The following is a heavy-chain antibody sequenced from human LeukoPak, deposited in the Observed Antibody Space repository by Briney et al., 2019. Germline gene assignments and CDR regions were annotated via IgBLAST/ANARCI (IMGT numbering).Heavy chain of an antibody. CDR2: IWYDGSNK. J-gene: IGHJ3*02. CDR3: ARVRHGPGSDAFDI. D-gene: IGHD2-15*01. Sequence: GGSLRLSCAASGFTFSSYGMHWVRQAPGKGLEWVAVIWYDGSNKYYADSVKGRFTISRDSSKSTLYLQMNSLRAEDTAVYYCARVRHGPGSDAFDIWGQGTMVTVSS. CDR1: GFTFSSYG. V-gene: IGHV3-33*01.